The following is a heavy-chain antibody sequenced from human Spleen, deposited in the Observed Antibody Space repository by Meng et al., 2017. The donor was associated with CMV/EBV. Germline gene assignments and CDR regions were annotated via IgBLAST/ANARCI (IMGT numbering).Heavy chain of an antibody. D-gene: IGHD2-2*02. Sequence: GESLKISCAASGFTFSSFWMHWVRQVPGKGLVWVSRINRDGSSTNYADSVKGRFTISRDNSKNTLYLQMNSLRAEDTAVYYCAKARTPIYCSSTSCYRMGFDYWGQGTLVTVSS. V-gene: IGHV3-74*01. CDR1: GFTFSSFW. J-gene: IGHJ4*02. CDR2: INRDGSST. CDR3: AKARTPIYCSSTSCYRMGFDY.